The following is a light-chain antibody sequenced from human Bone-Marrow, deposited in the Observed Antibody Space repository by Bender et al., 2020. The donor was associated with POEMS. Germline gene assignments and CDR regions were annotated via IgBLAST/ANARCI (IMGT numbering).Light chain of an antibody. J-gene: IGLJ3*02. V-gene: IGLV1-44*01. CDR3: AAWDDSLSGSDWV. CDR1: SSNIGAHA. CDR2: SSH. Sequence: QSVLTQPPSASGTPGQRVTISCSGGSSNIGAHAVNWYQHLPGTAPKLLIYSSHRRPSEVPDRFSGSRSGTSASLAISGLQSEDEAVYYCAAWDDSLSGSDWVFGGGTRLTVL.